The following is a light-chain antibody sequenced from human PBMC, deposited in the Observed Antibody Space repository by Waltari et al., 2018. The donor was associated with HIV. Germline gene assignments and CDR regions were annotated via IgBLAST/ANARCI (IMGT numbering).Light chain of an antibody. V-gene: IGLV1-51*02. CDR2: EDD. Sequence: QSVLTQPPSVSAAPGQKVPISCSGSTSHIRDNFPSWFQQFPGTAPKLLIYEDDKRPSGIPDRFTGFKSGTSATLVITGLQTGDEAVYYCGTWDTSLSAVVFGGGTNLTVL. J-gene: IGLJ3*02. CDR3: GTWDTSLSAVV. CDR1: TSHIRDNF.